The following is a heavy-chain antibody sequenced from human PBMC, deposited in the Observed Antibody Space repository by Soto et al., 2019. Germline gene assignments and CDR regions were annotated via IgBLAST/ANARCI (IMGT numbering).Heavy chain of an antibody. CDR2: INGGNGNT. J-gene: IGHJ4*02. Sequence: ASLKVSCKTSGDTVPNYAIHGVRRAPGQRLEWMGWINGGNGNTYYSEHFQGRVTMTRDTSTSTAYMELRSLRSDDTAVYYCARARIAAAGHADYWGQGTLVTVSS. CDR1: GDTVPNYA. CDR3: ARARIAAAGHADY. V-gene: IGHV1-3*01. D-gene: IGHD6-13*01.